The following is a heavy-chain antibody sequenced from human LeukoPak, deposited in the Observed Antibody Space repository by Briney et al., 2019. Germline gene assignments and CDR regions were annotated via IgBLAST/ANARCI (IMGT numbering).Heavy chain of an antibody. CDR2: IFYSGTT. Sequence: SETLSLTCLVSGGSISSTSYYWSWIRQPPGKGLEWIGYIFYSGTTNYNPSLKRRVTMSLDTSKNQFALKLSSVTAADAAVYYCARHLGYYNSGWFDPWGQGTLVTVSS. V-gene: IGHV4-61*05. CDR3: ARHLGYYNSGWFDP. CDR1: GGSISSTSYY. D-gene: IGHD3-9*01. J-gene: IGHJ5*02.